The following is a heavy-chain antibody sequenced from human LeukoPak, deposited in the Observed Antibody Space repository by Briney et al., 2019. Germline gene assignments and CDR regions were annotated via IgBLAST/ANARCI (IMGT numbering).Heavy chain of an antibody. J-gene: IGHJ4*02. CDR1: GFTFSSYS. Sequence: PGGSLRLSCAASGFTFSSYSMNWVRQAPGKGLEWVSYISSSSSTIYYADSAKGRFTISRDNAKNSLYLQMNSLRAEDTAVYYCARVQTCFDYWGQGTLVTVSS. CDR2: ISSSSSTI. CDR3: ARVQTCFDY. V-gene: IGHV3-48*01.